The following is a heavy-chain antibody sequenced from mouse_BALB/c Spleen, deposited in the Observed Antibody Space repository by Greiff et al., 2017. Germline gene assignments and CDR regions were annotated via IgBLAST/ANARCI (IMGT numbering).Heavy chain of an antibody. D-gene: IGHD1-1*01. CDR2: IWSGGST. V-gene: IGHV2-2*02. CDR3: ARCTTVVGDYFDY. J-gene: IGHJ2*01. Sequence: QGQLKQSGPGLVQPSQSLSITCTVSGFSLTSYGVHWVRQSPGKGLEWLGVIWSGGSTDYNAAFISRLSISKDNSKSQVFFKMNSLQANDTAIYYCARCTTVVGDYFDYWGQGTTLTVSS. CDR1: GFSLTSYG.